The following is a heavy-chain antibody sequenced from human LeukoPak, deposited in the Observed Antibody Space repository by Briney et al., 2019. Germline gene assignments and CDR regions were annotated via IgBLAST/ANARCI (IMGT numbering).Heavy chain of an antibody. CDR2: IYSGGST. V-gene: IGHV3-66*01. J-gene: IGHJ4*02. CDR1: GFTVSSNH. CDR3: ARDPPRTTVTTGGNFDD. D-gene: IGHD4-17*01. Sequence: GSLRLSCAASGFTVSSNHMRWVRQAPGKGLEWVSVIYSGGSTYYADSVKGRFTISRDSSKNTLYLQMNSRRAEDTAVYYCARDPPRTTVTTGGNFDDWGQGTLVTASS.